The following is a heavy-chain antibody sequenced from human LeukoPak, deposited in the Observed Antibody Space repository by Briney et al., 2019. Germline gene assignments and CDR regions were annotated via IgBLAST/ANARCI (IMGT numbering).Heavy chain of an antibody. CDR2: ISAYNGNT. CDR1: GYTFTGYY. J-gene: IGHJ3*02. V-gene: IGHV1-18*04. CDR3: ARDLGYYYDSSGYYYDAFDI. Sequence: ASVKVSCKASGYTFTGYYMRWVRQAPGQGLEWMGWISAYNGNTNYAQKLQGRVTMTTDTSTSTAYMELRSLRSDDTAVYYCARDLGYYYDSSGYYYDAFDIWGQGTMVTVSS. D-gene: IGHD3-22*01.